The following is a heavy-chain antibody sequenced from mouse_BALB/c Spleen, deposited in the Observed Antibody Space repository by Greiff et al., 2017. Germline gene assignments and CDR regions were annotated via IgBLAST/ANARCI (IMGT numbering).Heavy chain of an antibody. CDR1: GFTFSSYA. Sequence: EVQLVESGGGLVKPGGSLKLSCAASGFTFSSYAMSWVRQSPEKRLEWVAEISSGGSYTYYPDTVTGRFTISRDNAKNTLYLEMSSLRSEDTAMYYCARDYYGYNAMDYWGQGTSVTVSS. CDR2: ISSGGSYT. V-gene: IGHV5-9-4*01. D-gene: IGHD1-2*01. CDR3: ARDYYGYNAMDY. J-gene: IGHJ4*01.